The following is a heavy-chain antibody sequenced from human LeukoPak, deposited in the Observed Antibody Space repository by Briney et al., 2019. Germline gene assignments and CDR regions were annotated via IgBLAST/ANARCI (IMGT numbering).Heavy chain of an antibody. V-gene: IGHV4-4*07. Sequence: SETLSLTCAVSGASLTSFHWTWFRQPAGRGLEWIGLIYTSGSTLYNPSLQSRVGMSVDVTKSQLSLKLSYVTAADAATYYCARKDGDYWGQGTLVTVSS. J-gene: IGHJ4*02. CDR2: IYTSGST. D-gene: IGHD6-6*01. CDR3: ARKDGDY. CDR1: GASLTSFH.